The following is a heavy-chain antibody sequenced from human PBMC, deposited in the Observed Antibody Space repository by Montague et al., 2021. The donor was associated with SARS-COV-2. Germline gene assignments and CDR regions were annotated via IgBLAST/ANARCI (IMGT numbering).Heavy chain of an antibody. D-gene: IGHD5-12*01. J-gene: IGHJ3*01. V-gene: IGHV4-39*02. CDR3: ARRGRKLLPVATTIGGFAF. Sequence: SETLSLTCTVSGGSISSSNYYWDWIRQPPGKGLEWIGSIYDSGSTYYXPSLKSRVTISVDASKNHFSLKLSSVTAADTAVYYCARRGRKLLPVATTIGGFAFWGQGTMVTVSS. CDR2: IYDSGST. CDR1: GGSISSSNYY.